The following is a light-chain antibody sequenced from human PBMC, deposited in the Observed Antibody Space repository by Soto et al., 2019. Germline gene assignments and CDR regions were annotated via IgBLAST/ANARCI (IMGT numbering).Light chain of an antibody. V-gene: IGKV1-39*01. J-gene: IGKJ4*01. CDR1: QSIASY. CDR3: QQTRSYPST. CDR2: ATS. Sequence: DIQMTQSPSSLSASVGDRFTMTCLASQSIASYLSWYQQKPGKAPNLLIYATSTLQSGVPSRFSGSGSGTDLTLTITSLHPEDFATYYCQQTRSYPSTFGGGTKVDIK.